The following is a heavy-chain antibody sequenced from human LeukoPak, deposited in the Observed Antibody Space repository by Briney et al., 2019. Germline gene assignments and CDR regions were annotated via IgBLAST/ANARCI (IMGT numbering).Heavy chain of an antibody. Sequence: GASVKVSCKASGGTFSSYAISWVRQAPGQGLEWMGRIIPILGIANYAQKFQGRVTITADKSTSTAYMELSSLRSEDTAVYYCARGKSIAAAGRYYYYGMDVWGQGTTVTVSS. D-gene: IGHD6-13*01. V-gene: IGHV1-69*04. CDR1: GGTFSSYA. J-gene: IGHJ6*02. CDR3: ARGKSIAAAGRYYYYGMDV. CDR2: IIPILGIA.